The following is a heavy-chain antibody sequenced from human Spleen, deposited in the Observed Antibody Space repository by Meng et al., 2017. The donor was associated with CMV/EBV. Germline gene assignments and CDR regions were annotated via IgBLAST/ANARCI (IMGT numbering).Heavy chain of an antibody. CDR3: ARADYSAFDI. CDR1: GFTVTNTY. V-gene: IGHV3-66*02. J-gene: IGHJ3*02. Sequence: GGSLRLSCAASGFTVTNTYMSWVRQAPGKGLEWVSVIYSGGSTYYADSVKGRYTISKDNSKNTLYLQMNNLRAEDTSVYYCARADYSAFDIWGQGTMVTVSS. CDR2: IYSGGST. D-gene: IGHD4-11*01.